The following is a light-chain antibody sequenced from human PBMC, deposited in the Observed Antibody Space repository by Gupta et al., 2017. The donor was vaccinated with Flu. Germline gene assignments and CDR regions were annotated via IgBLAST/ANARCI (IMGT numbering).Light chain of an antibody. J-gene: IGKJ4*01. V-gene: IGKV3-11*01. CDR3: QQRSNWPPIT. CDR2: DAS. CDR1: QSVSSY. Sequence: EIVLTQSPATLSLPPGERATLSCRASQSVSSYLAWYQQKPGQAPRLLIYDASNRATGIPARFSGSGYGTDFTLTISSREPEDFAVYYCQQRSNWPPITFGGGTKVEIK.